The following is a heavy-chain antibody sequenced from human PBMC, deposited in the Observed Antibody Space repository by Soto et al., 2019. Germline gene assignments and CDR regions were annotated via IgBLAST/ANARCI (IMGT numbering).Heavy chain of an antibody. J-gene: IGHJ4*02. D-gene: IGHD3-3*01. V-gene: IGHV3-30-3*01. CDR1: GFTFSNYA. Sequence: QVQLVESGGGVVQPGRSLRLSCAASGFTFSNYAMHWVRQAPGKGLEWVAVISYDGSNKYYADSVKGRFTISRDNSKNTLYLQMNSLREEDTAVYYCAREGRFLEGICDYWGQGTLVTVSS. CDR2: ISYDGSNK. CDR3: AREGRFLEGICDY.